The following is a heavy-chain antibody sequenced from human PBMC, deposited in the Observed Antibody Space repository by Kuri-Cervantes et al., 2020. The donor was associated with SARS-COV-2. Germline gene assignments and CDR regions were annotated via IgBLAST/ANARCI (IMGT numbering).Heavy chain of an antibody. CDR2: IDWDDDK. D-gene: IGHD6-13*01. V-gene: IGHV2-70*11. Sequence: SGPTLVYPTQTLTLTCTFSGFSLSTSGMCVSWIRQPPGKALEWLARIDWDDDKYYNTSLKTRLTISKDTYKNQLVHTMTNMDPVDTATYYCALSLDGAAAGLDYWGQGTLVTVSS. CDR3: ALSLDGAAAGLDY. CDR1: GFSLSTSGMC. J-gene: IGHJ4*02.